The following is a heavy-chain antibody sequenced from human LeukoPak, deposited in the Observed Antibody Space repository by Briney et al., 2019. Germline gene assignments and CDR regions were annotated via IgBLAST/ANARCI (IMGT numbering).Heavy chain of an antibody. CDR2: IYSDNT. J-gene: IGHJ4*02. CDR1: GFTVSSNS. CDR3: AKYLSSGFLYYFDY. V-gene: IGHV3-53*01. Sequence: GGSLRLSCTVSGFTVSSNSMSWVRQAPGKGLEWVSFIYSDNTHYSDSVKGRCTISRDNSKNTLYLQMNSLRVEDTAVYYCAKYLSSGFLYYFDYWGQGTLVTVSS. D-gene: IGHD3-22*01.